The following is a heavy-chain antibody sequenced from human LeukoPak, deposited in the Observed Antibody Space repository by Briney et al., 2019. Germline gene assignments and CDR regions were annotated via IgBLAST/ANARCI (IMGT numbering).Heavy chain of an antibody. Sequence: GGSLRLSCPASGLTFGSYWITWIRQAPGKGLGWGANIKQDGSEKYYVDPVKGRFTISRDNAKNSLYLQMNSLRAEDTAVYYCARDSVYCSGTSCYGYYYGMDVWGQGTTVTVSS. J-gene: IGHJ6*02. CDR2: IKQDGSEK. CDR1: GLTFGSYW. V-gene: IGHV3-7*01. CDR3: ARDSVYCSGTSCYGYYYGMDV. D-gene: IGHD2-2*01.